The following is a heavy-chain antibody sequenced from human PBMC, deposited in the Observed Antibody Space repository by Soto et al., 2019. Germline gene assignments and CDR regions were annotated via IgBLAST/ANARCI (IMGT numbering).Heavy chain of an antibody. CDR3: ARDLNHGSGSGWFDP. CDR1: GYTFTDHY. J-gene: IGHJ5*02. CDR2: IDPDSGDT. D-gene: IGHD3-10*01. V-gene: IGHV1-2*04. Sequence: QVQVVQSGAEMREPGAPVKVSCKASGYTFTDHYIHWVRQAPGQGLEWMGWIDPDSGDTHYAQNFQGWVTMTRDTSITTAYMELSRLKSDDTAVYYCARDLNHGSGSGWFDPWGQGTLVTVSS.